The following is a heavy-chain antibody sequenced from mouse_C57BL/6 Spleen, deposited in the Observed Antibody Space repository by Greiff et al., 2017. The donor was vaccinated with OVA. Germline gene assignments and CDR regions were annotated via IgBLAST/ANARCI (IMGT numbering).Heavy chain of an antibody. Sequence: EVQLQESGAELVRPGASVKLSCTASGFNIKDDYMHWVKQRPEQGLEWIGWIDPENGDTEYASKFQGKATITADTSSNTAYLQLSSLTSEDTAVYYCTTGYYGSSRYFDVWGTGTTVTVSS. CDR2: IDPENGDT. CDR1: GFNIKDDY. J-gene: IGHJ1*03. V-gene: IGHV14-4*01. D-gene: IGHD1-1*01. CDR3: TTGYYGSSRYFDV.